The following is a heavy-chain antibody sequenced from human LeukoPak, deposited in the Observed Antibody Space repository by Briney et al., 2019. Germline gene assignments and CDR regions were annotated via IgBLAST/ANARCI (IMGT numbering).Heavy chain of an antibody. Sequence: GGSLRLSCAASGFTFSSYWMHWVRQAPGKGLVWVSRINSDGSSTSYADSVKGRFTISRDNAKNTLYLQMNSPRAEDTAVYYCARDFKLGYYFDYWGQGTLVTVSS. CDR3: ARDFKLGYYFDY. CDR1: GFTFSSYW. D-gene: IGHD3-16*01. J-gene: IGHJ4*02. V-gene: IGHV3-74*01. CDR2: INSDGSST.